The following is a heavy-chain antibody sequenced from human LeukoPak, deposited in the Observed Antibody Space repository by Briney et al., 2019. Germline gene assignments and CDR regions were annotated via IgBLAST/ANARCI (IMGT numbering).Heavy chain of an antibody. V-gene: IGHV3-30*02. Sequence: GGSLRLSCAASGFTFSGYGMHWVRQAPGKGLEWVAFIRYDGSNKYYADSVKGRFTISRDNSKNTLYLQMNSLRAEDTAVYYCARDPDGGVVTVPTPDDYWGQGTLVTVSS. J-gene: IGHJ4*02. CDR2: IRYDGSNK. CDR3: ARDPDGGVVTVPTPDDY. CDR1: GFTFSGYG. D-gene: IGHD2-21*02.